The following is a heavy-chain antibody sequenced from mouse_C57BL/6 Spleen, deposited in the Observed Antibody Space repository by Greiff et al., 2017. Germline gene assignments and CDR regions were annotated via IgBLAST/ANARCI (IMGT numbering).Heavy chain of an antibody. D-gene: IGHD3-2*02. CDR2: IHPNSGST. Sequence: VQLQQPGAELVKPGASVKLSCKASGYTFTSYWMHWVKQRPGQGLEWIGMIHPNSGSTNYNEKFKSKAKLTVDKSSSTAYMQLSSLTSEDSAVYYCASEGSSGPWFAYWGQGTLVTVSA. CDR1: GYTFTSYW. CDR3: ASEGSSGPWFAY. V-gene: IGHV1-64*01. J-gene: IGHJ3*01.